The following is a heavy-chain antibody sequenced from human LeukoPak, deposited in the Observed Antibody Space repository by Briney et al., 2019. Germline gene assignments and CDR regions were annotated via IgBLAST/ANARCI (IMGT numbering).Heavy chain of an antibody. V-gene: IGHV3-23*01. Sequence: GGSLRLSCAASGFTFSSYAMSWVRQAPGKGLEWVSSASGSGGSTYYADSVKGRFTISRDNSKNTLYLQMNSLRAEDTAVYYCAKDLGSVVTPPSLDYWGQGSLITVSS. CDR2: ASGSGGST. CDR1: GFTFSSYA. J-gene: IGHJ4*02. CDR3: AKDLGSVVTPPSLDY. D-gene: IGHD4-23*01.